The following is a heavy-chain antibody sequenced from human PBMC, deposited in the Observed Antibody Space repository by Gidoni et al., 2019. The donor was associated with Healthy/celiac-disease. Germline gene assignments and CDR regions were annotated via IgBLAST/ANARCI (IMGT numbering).Heavy chain of an antibody. J-gene: IGHJ6*02. D-gene: IGHD3-10*01. CDR3: ARGRRRYYGSGSSDVYYYYYGMDV. CDR2: SNHSGST. V-gene: IGHV4-34*01. CDR1: GGSFSGYY. Sequence: QVQLQQWGAGLLKSSETLSLTCAVHGGSFSGYYWSWLRQPPGKGLEWSGESNHSGSTNYNPSLKSRVTISVDASKNQFSLKLRSVTAADTAVYYCARGRRRYYGSGSSDVYYYYYGMDVWGQGTTVTVSS.